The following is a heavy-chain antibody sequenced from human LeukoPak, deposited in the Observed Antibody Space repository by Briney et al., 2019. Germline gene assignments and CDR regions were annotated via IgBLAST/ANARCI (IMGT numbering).Heavy chain of an antibody. CDR2: ISGSGGST. Sequence: GVSLRLSCAASVFTYNSYSMSCVRQARGRGLEWVSAISGSGGSTYYADSVKGRFTISRDNSKNTVYLQVNSLRAKDTAVYYCAKEGGAAAVAGLFDYWGQGTLVTVSS. V-gene: IGHV3-23*01. CDR1: VFTYNSYS. CDR3: AKEGGAAAVAGLFDY. D-gene: IGHD6-19*01. J-gene: IGHJ4*02.